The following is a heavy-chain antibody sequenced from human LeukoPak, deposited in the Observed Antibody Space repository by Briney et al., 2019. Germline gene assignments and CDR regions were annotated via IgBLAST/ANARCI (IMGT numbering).Heavy chain of an antibody. J-gene: IGHJ4*02. CDR1: GGSISGGSYY. Sequence: SETLSLTCTVSGGSISGGSYYWGWIRQPPGKCLEWMGSISYSGNTYYNPSRKSPVSLSLETSKSQLSLKLSSATAADTAVYYCATPTYDSSGYYFVYWGQGTLVTVSS. CDR2: ISYSGNT. CDR3: ATPTYDSSGYYFVY. V-gene: IGHV4-39*01. D-gene: IGHD3-22*01.